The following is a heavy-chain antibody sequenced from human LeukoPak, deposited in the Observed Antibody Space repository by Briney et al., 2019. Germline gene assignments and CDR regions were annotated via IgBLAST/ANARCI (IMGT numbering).Heavy chain of an antibody. CDR2: IYYSGST. Sequence: SETLSLACTVSGGSISSSSYYWGWIRQPPGKGLEWIGSIYYSGSTYYNPSLKSRVTISVDTSKNQFSLKLSSVTAADTAVYYCAREAAMGGYMDVWGKGTTVTVSS. J-gene: IGHJ6*03. D-gene: IGHD5-18*01. CDR1: GGSISSSSYY. CDR3: AREAAMGGYMDV. V-gene: IGHV4-39*07.